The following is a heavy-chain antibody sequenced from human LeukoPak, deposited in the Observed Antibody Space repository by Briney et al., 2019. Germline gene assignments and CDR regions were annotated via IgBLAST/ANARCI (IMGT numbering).Heavy chain of an antibody. J-gene: IGHJ6*03. CDR2: ISSSGSTI. V-gene: IGHV3-48*03. CDR3: ARDPYSGTYGDTYYYYMDV. CDR1: GFTFSSYE. D-gene: IGHD1-26*01. Sequence: SGGSLRLSCAASGFTFSSYEMNWVRQAPGKGLEWVSYISSSGSTIYYADSVKGRFSISRDNSKNTLCPQMNSLRAEDTAVYYCARDPYSGTYGDTYYYYMDVWGKGTTVTISS.